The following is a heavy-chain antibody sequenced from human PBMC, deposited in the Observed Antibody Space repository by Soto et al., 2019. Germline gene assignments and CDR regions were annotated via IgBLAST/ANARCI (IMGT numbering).Heavy chain of an antibody. CDR2: VSPTGDTV. Sequence: VQVVASGGGLVQPGRSLRLSCAVSGFRFEQYVMHWVRQAPGKGLECVSTVSPTGDTVAYADSVEGRFTVSRDNAKNSLYLPMNRLNGDDTPFYYCLNDAPNGSIDDWGQGTLVTVSS. CDR3: LNDAPNGSIDD. CDR1: GFRFEQYV. J-gene: IGHJ4*02. V-gene: IGHV3-9*01. D-gene: IGHD3-10*01.